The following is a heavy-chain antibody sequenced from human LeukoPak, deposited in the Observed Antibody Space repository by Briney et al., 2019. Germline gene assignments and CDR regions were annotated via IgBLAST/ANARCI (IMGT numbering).Heavy chain of an antibody. CDR2: MNQDGSEK. D-gene: IGHD4-23*01. CDR3: ARGRPHGNDY. Sequence: GGSLRLSCAASGFTFSSYWMSWVRQAPGKGLEWVANMNQDGSEKNYVDSVKGRFTISRDNAKNSLYLQMNSLRVEDTAVYYCARGRPHGNDYWGQGTLVTVSS. V-gene: IGHV3-7*01. J-gene: IGHJ4*02. CDR1: GFTFSSYW.